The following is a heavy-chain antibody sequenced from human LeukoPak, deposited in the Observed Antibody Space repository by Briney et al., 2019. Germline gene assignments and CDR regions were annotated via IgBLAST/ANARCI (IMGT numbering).Heavy chain of an antibody. D-gene: IGHD3-22*01. J-gene: IGHJ5*02. CDR2: INPSGGST. CDR1: GYTFTSYY. CDR3: ARTTYYYDSSGYP. Sequence: GASVKVSCKTSGYTFTSYYMHWVRQAPGQGFEWMGIINPSGGSTTYAQKFQGRVTMTRDTSTSTVYMELSSLRSEDTAVYYCARTTYYYDSSGYPWGQGTLVTVSS. V-gene: IGHV1-46*01.